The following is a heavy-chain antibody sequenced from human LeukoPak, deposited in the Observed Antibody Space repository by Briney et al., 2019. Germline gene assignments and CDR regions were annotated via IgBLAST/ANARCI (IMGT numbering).Heavy chain of an antibody. D-gene: IGHD7-27*01. CDR1: GFTFDDYT. CDR2: ISWDGGST. J-gene: IGHJ6*02. Sequence: RGSLRLSCAASGFTFDDYTMHWVRQAPGKGLEWVSLISWDGGSTYYADSVKGRFTISRDNSKNSLYLQMNSLRTEDTALYYCAKDLGRPVDYYYGMDVWGQGTTVTVSS. V-gene: IGHV3-43*01. CDR3: AKDLGRPVDYYYGMDV.